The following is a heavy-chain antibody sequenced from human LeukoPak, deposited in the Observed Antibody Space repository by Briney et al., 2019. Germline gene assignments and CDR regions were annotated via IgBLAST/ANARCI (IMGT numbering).Heavy chain of an antibody. J-gene: IGHJ4*02. CDR3: AKQDIVVVPTTMFFKTEFDF. Sequence: SGGSLRLSCAASGFPFSNYAMSWVRQAPGKGLEWVSAIGASGDNTYYADSEKGRFTISRDNSKNTLYLQMNSLRAEDTAVYYCAKQDIVVVPTTMFFKTEFDFWGQGTLVTVSS. CDR2: IGASGDNT. CDR1: GFPFSNYA. V-gene: IGHV3-23*01. D-gene: IGHD2-2*01.